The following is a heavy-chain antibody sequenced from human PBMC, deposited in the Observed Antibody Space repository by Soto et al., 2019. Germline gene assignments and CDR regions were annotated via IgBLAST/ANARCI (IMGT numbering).Heavy chain of an antibody. V-gene: IGHV3-74*01. D-gene: IGHD2-15*01. J-gene: IGHJ6*02. Sequence: PGGSLRLSCAASGFTLSTYWMHWVRQAPGKGLVWVSRVISDGITTSYADSVKGRFTISRDNAKNTLYLQMNSLRAEDTAVYYCAREGCSGGNCSPHYFYGMDVWGQGTTVTVSS. CDR2: VISDGITT. CDR1: GFTLSTYW. CDR3: AREGCSGGNCSPHYFYGMDV.